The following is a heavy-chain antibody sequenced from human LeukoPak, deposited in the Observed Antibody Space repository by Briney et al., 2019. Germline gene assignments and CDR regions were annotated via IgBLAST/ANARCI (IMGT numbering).Heavy chain of an antibody. D-gene: IGHD5-24*01. Sequence: PGGSLRLSCAASGFTVSSNYMSCVRQAPGKGLEWVSVIYSGGSTYYADSVKGRFSISRDNSKNTLYLLMNGLRAEDTAVYYCARTRDGYNPLGYWGQGTLVTVSS. CDR3: ARTRDGYNPLGY. V-gene: IGHV3-66*01. J-gene: IGHJ4*02. CDR2: IYSGGST. CDR1: GFTVSSNY.